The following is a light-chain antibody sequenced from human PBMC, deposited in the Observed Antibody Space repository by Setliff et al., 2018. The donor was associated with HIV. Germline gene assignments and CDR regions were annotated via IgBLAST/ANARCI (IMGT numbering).Light chain of an antibody. CDR1: SSDVGGYDY. V-gene: IGLV2-11*01. CDR2: DVT. CDR3: CSYAGTKNFV. Sequence: QSVLTQPRSVSGSPGQSVTISCSRTSSDVGGYDYVSWYQQHPGKAPKLIIYDVTKRPAGVPDRFSGSKSGSTASLTISGLQGDDEADYYCCSYAGTKNFVFGIGTKVTVL. J-gene: IGLJ1*01.